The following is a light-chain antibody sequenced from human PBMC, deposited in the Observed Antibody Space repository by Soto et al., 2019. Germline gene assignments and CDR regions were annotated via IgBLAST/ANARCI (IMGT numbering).Light chain of an antibody. CDR3: QQTDSFPPI. V-gene: IGKV1-12*01. J-gene: IGKJ3*01. Sequence: DIQMTQSPSSVSASVGDRVNITCRASQDVRTWLAWYQQKPGKVPKLLISAASSLDSGVPSRFSGSGSGTEFTLTISSLQPEDFATYYCQQTDSFPPIFGPGTTVDVK. CDR1: QDVRTW. CDR2: AAS.